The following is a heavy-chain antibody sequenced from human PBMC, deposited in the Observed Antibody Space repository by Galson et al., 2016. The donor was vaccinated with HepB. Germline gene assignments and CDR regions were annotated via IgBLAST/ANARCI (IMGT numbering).Heavy chain of an antibody. CDR1: GFTFSSYW. CDR2: IKEDGGEK. D-gene: IGHD1-14*01. Sequence: SLRLSCAASGFTFSSYWMSWVRQAPGKGLEWVANIKEDGGEKYHVDSVKGRFTISRDNAKNSLYLQMNSLRAEDTAVYYCAREPTRHQDYWGQGTLVTVSS. J-gene: IGHJ4*02. CDR3: AREPTRHQDY. V-gene: IGHV3-7*03.